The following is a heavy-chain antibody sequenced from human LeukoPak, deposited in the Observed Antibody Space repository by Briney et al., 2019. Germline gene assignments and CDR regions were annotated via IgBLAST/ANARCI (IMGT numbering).Heavy chain of an antibody. D-gene: IGHD5-12*01. CDR2: IIPIFGTA. V-gene: IGHV1-69*06. Sequence: ASVKVSCKASGGTFSSYATSWVRQAPGQGLEWMGGIIPIFGTANYAQKFQGRVTITADKSTSTAYMELSSLRSEDTAVYYCAVWLDAFDIWGQGTMVTVSS. CDR3: AVWLDAFDI. CDR1: GGTFSSYA. J-gene: IGHJ3*02.